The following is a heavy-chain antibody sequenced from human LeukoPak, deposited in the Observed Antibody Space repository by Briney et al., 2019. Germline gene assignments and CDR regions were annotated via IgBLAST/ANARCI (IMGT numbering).Heavy chain of an antibody. V-gene: IGHV3-30*18. Sequence: PGRSLRLSCAASGFTFSSYGMHWVRQAPGKGLEWVAVISYDGSNKYYADSVKGRFTISRDNSKNTLYLQMNSLRAGDTAVYYCAKTAGGYNLLDYWGQGTLVTVSS. D-gene: IGHD5-24*01. CDR2: ISYDGSNK. J-gene: IGHJ4*02. CDR1: GFTFSSYG. CDR3: AKTAGGYNLLDY.